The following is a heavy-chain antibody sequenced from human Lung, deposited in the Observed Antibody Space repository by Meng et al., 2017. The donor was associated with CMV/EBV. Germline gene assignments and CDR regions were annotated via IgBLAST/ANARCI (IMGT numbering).Heavy chain of an antibody. J-gene: IGHJ4*02. Sequence: LSLTCAASGFTFSSYAMSWVRQAPGKGLERVSAISGSGGSTYYADSVKGRFTISRDNSKNTLYLQMNSLRAEDTAVYYCAKDSPIVVVPAAIIPSNDWGQGTLVTVSS. CDR3: AKDSPIVVVPAAIIPSND. V-gene: IGHV3-23*01. CDR1: GFTFSSYA. CDR2: ISGSGGST. D-gene: IGHD2-2*01.